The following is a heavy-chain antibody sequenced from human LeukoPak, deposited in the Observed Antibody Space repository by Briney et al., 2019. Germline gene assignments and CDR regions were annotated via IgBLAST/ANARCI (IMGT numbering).Heavy chain of an antibody. D-gene: IGHD1-7*01. CDR3: ARGGEVELNWFDP. J-gene: IGHJ5*02. CDR1: GGSIGSGTYY. Sequence: SETLSLTCTVSGGSIGSGTYYWSWIRQPPGKGLEWIGYIYYSGSTYYNPSLKSRVTISVDTSKNQFSLKLSSVTAADTAVYYCARGGEVELNWFDPWGQGTLVTVSS. V-gene: IGHV4-30-4*01. CDR2: IYYSGST.